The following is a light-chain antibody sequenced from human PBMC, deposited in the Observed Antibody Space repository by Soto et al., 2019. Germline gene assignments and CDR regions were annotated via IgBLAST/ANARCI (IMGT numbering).Light chain of an antibody. Sequence: EIVLTQSPGPLSFSPGERATLTCRASQSVSSSYLAWFQQKPVQAPRLLIYGASSRATGIPDRFSGSGSGTDFTLTISRLETEDFAVDYCQQYCNAPFTFGPGTKVDIK. CDR1: QSVSSSY. CDR2: GAS. J-gene: IGKJ3*01. V-gene: IGKV3-20*01. CDR3: QQYCNAPFT.